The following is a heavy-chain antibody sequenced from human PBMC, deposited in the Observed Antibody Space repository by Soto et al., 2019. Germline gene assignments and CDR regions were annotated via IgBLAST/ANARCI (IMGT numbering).Heavy chain of an antibody. CDR3: AKDLAGSSGWFH. CDR1: GFTFSSYA. D-gene: IGHD6-19*01. V-gene: IGHV3-23*01. CDR2: ISGSGGST. Sequence: EVQLLESGGGLVQPGGSLRLSCAASGFTFSSYAMSWVRQAPGKGLEWVSAISGSGGSTYYADSVKGRFTISRDNSKNTLYLQMDSLRAEDTAVYYCAKDLAGSSGWFHWGQGTLVTVSS. J-gene: IGHJ1*01.